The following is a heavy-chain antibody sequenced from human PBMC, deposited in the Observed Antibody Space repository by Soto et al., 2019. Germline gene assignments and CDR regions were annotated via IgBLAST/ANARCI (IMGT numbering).Heavy chain of an antibody. CDR3: ARVVRWSRYFDY. D-gene: IGHD3-10*01. Sequence: QVQLVESGGGVVQPGRSLRLSCAASGFIFSNYVMDLVRQAPGKGLEWVAFMSYDGTTKYYADSVKGRFTISRDNSKNTLYLQMNSQRPEDTGVYSCARVVRWSRYFDYGGQGTLVTVSS. CDR2: MSYDGTTK. CDR1: GFIFSNYV. J-gene: IGHJ4*02. V-gene: IGHV3-30-3*01.